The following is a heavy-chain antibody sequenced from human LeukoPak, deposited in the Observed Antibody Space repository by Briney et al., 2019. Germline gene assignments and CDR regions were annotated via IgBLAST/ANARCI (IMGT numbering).Heavy chain of an antibody. CDR2: IYHSGST. D-gene: IGHD3-16*02. V-gene: IGHV4-38-2*02. J-gene: IGHJ3*02. CDR1: GYSISSGYY. Sequence: SETLSLTCTVSGYSISSGYYWGWIRQPPGKGLEWIGSIYHSGSTYYNPSLKSRVTISVDTSKNQFSLKLSSVTAADTAVYYCARVIAQMSDAFDIWGQGTMVTVSS. CDR3: ARVIAQMSDAFDI.